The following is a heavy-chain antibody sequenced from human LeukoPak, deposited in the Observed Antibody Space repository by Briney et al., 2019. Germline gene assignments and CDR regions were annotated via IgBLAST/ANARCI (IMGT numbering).Heavy chain of an antibody. Sequence: SGGSLRLSCAASGFTFSSYSMNWVRQAPGKGLEWVSVLYSGGNTYHADSVKGRFTISRDNSKNTLYLQMNSLRAEDTAVYYCAREGASSSFGYWGQGTLVTVSS. J-gene: IGHJ4*02. CDR1: GFTFSSYS. CDR2: LYSGGNT. D-gene: IGHD6-13*01. V-gene: IGHV3-53*01. CDR3: AREGASSSFGY.